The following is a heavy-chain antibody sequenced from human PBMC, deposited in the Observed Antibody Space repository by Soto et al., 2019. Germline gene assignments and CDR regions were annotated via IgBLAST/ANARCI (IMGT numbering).Heavy chain of an antibody. CDR3: ARETGSIQLWFPYYYYGMDV. J-gene: IGHJ6*02. V-gene: IGHV3-11*01. CDR1: GFTFSDYY. CDR2: ISSSGSTI. D-gene: IGHD5-18*01. Sequence: VGSLRLSCAASGFTFSDYYMSWIRQAPGKGLEWVSYISSSGSTIYYADSVKGRFTISRDNAKNSLYLQMNSLRAEDTAVYYCARETGSIQLWFPYYYYGMDVWGQGTTVTVSS.